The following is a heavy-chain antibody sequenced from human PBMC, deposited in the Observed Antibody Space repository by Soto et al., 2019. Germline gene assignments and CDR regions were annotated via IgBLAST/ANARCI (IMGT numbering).Heavy chain of an antibody. J-gene: IGHJ3*02. V-gene: IGHV3-66*01. CDR2: IYSGGST. Sequence: GGSLRLSCAASGFTVSSNYMSWVRQAPGKGLEWVSVIYSGGSTYYADSVKGRFTISRDNSKNTLYLQMNSLRAEDTAVYYCASAVSAGKNAFDIWGQGTMVTVSS. CDR3: ASAVSAGKNAFDI. CDR1: GFTVSSNY. D-gene: IGHD6-25*01.